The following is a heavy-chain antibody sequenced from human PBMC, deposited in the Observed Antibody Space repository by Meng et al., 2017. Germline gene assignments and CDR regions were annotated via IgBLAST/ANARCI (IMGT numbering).Heavy chain of an antibody. D-gene: IGHD5-18*01. CDR2: IYYSGST. Sequence: QWQLQAPGPGLVKPSQTLSLTCTVSGGSISSGGYYWSWIRQHPGKGLEWIGYIYYSGSTYYNPSLKSLVTISVDTSKNQFSLKLSSVTAADTAVYYCARADRRVGSYGPNWFDPWGQGTLVTVSS. CDR1: GGSISSGGYY. CDR3: ARADRRVGSYGPNWFDP. V-gene: IGHV4-31*01. J-gene: IGHJ5*02.